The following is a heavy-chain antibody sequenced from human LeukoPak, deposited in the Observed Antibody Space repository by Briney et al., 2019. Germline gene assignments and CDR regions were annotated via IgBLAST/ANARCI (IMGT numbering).Heavy chain of an antibody. CDR2: XSYDGSNK. J-gene: IGHJ6*02. V-gene: IGHV3-30*18. CDR3: AKFVRSGYAHYYGMDV. Sequence: GXGLEWVAVXSYDGSNKYYADSVKGRFTISRDNSKNTLDLQMNSLRAEDTAVYYCAKFVRSGYAHYYGMDVWGQGTKVTVSS. D-gene: IGHD5-12*01.